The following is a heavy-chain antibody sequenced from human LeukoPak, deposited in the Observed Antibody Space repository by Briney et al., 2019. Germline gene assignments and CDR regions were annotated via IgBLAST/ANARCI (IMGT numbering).Heavy chain of an antibody. D-gene: IGHD3-10*01. V-gene: IGHV1-2*02. CDR3: ARDLALTMVRGIGYYYYGMDV. CDR2: INPNSGGT. J-gene: IGHJ6*02. CDR1: GYTFSGYY. Sequence: ASVKVSCKASGYTFSGYYLHWVRQAPGQGLEWMGWINPNSGGTNSAQKFQGRVTVTRDTSITTAYMELSRLRSDDTAVYYWARDLALTMVRGIGYYYYGMDVWGQGTTVTVSS.